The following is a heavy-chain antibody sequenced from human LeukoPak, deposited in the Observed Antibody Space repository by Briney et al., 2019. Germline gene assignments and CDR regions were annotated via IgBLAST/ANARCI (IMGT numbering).Heavy chain of an antibody. CDR1: GYTFTNCA. CDR3: ARDDGLGYCSSMTCYVFDY. D-gene: IGHD2-2*01. Sequence: ASVKVSCKSSGYTFTNCAVSWLRQAPGQGLEWMGWISAYNYNTNYAQKFQGRLTMTTDPSTNTGYMELRSLRSDDTAVYYCARDDGLGYCSSMTCYVFDYWGQGTLVTVSS. CDR2: ISAYNYNT. V-gene: IGHV1-18*01. J-gene: IGHJ4*02.